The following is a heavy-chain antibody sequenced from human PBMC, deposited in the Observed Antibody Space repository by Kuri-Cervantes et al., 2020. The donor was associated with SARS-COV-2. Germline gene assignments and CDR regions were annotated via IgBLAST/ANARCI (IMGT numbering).Heavy chain of an antibody. CDR3: ARHRRWGSIVARPGYFDY. Sequence: GSLRLSCSASGFTFSSYAMHWVRQPPGKGLEWIGEIYHSGSTNYNPSLKSRVTISVDTSKNQFSLKLSSVTAADTAVYYCARHRRWGSIVARPGYFDYWGQGTLVTVSS. D-gene: IGHD6-6*01. CDR1: GFTFSSYA. J-gene: IGHJ4*02. V-gene: IGHV4-34*01. CDR2: IYHSGST.